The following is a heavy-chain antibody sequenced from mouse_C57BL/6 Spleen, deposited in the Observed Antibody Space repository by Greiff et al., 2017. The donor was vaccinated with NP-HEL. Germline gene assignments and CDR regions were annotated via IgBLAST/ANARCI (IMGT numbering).Heavy chain of an antibody. CDR1: GFTFSSYT. V-gene: IGHV5-9*01. CDR3: ARHRAYGSSYYFDY. Sequence: DVKLVESGGGLVKPGGSLKLSCAASGFTFSSYTMSWVRQTPEKRLEWVATISGGGGNTYYPDSVKGRFTISRDNAKNTLYLQMSSLRSEDTALYYCARHRAYGSSYYFDYWGQGTTLTVSS. J-gene: IGHJ2*01. D-gene: IGHD1-1*01. CDR2: ISGGGGNT.